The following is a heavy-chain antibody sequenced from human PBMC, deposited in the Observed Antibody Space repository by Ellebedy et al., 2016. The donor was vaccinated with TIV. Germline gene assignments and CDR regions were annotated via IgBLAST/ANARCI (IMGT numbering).Heavy chain of an antibody. CDR3: ARVLGGYGENWFDP. J-gene: IGHJ5*02. V-gene: IGHV1-18*01. CDR1: GYTFTSYG. Sequence: AASVKVSCKASGYTFTSYGISWVRQAPGQGLEWMGWISAYNGNTNYAQKLQGRVTMTTDTSTSTAYMELRSLRSDDTAVYYCARVLGGYGENWFDPWGQGTLVTVSS. D-gene: IGHD4-17*01. CDR2: ISAYNGNT.